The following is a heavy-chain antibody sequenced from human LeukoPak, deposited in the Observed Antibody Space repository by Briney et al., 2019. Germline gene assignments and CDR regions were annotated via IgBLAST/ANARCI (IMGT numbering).Heavy chain of an antibody. D-gene: IGHD1-26*01. CDR3: ARGPSGGWGYRGRGSYGVFDY. J-gene: IGHJ4*02. CDR2: IIPILGKE. Sequence: SVQVSCQACLGILSSYTISWVRQAPAKGLEWMGRIIPILGKEHYAQKLQGRVTLTADKSTCTAYMELSRLRSEDTVVYYCARGPSGGWGYRGRGSYGVFDYWGQGTLVTVSS. CDR1: LGILSSYT. V-gene: IGHV1-69*08.